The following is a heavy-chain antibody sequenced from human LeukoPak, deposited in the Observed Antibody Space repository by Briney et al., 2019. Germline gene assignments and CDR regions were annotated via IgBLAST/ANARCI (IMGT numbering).Heavy chain of an antibody. J-gene: IGHJ4*02. CDR1: GGSISTSDYN. V-gene: IGHV4-39*01. CDR2: INYSGNT. D-gene: IGHD2-15*01. CDR3: ARTGMVGAADH. Sequence: SETLSLTCTVSGGSISTSDYNWGCIRQPPGKGLEWIGSINYSGNTYYNPSLKSRVTISVDTSKNQFSLKLSSVTAAGTAVYYCARTGMVGAADHWGQGTLVTVSS.